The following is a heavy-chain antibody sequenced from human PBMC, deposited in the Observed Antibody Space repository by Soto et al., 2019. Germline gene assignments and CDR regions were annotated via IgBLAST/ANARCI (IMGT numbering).Heavy chain of an antibody. J-gene: IGHJ4*02. CDR3: TQDGGSRDWLTVN. V-gene: IGHV3-23*01. CDR2: ITGGGDNT. Sequence: EVQLLESGGDLVQPGGSLRLSCAASGFTFTSYAMSWIRQAPGKGREWVSAITGGGDNTYYADSVKGRFTISRDNSKNTLYLPMNSLRAADSAFYYCTQDGGSRDWLTVNWGQGTLVTVSS. D-gene: IGHD3-9*01. CDR1: GFTFTSYA.